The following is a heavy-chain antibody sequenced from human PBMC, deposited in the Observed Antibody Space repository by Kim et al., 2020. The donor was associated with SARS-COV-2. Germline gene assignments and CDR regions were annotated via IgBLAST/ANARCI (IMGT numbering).Heavy chain of an antibody. J-gene: IGHJ6*03. CDR3: AKDPYCTSISRPLYYYYYYMDV. Sequence: GGSLRLSCAASGFTFSSYGMHWVRQAPGKGLEWVAVISYDGSNKYYADSVKGRFTISRDNSKNTLYLQMNSLRAEDTAVYYCAKDPYCTSISRPLYYYYYYMDVCGEVTAVTVS. V-gene: IGHV3-30*18. CDR1: GFTFSSYG. CDR2: ISYDGSNK. D-gene: IGHD2-2*01.